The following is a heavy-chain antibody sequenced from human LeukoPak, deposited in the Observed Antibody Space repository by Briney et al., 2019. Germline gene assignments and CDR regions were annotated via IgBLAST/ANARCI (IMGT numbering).Heavy chain of an antibody. D-gene: IGHD3-10*01. Sequence: SETLSLTCTVSGGSISSYYWSWIRQPPGKGLEWIGYIYYSGSTNYNPSLKSRVTISVDTSKNQFSLKLSFVTAADTAVYYCARRKLEYYYGSGSYSTLAAFDIRGQGTMVTVSS. J-gene: IGHJ3*02. V-gene: IGHV4-59*08. CDR2: IYYSGST. CDR1: GGSISSYY. CDR3: ARRKLEYYYGSGSYSTLAAFDI.